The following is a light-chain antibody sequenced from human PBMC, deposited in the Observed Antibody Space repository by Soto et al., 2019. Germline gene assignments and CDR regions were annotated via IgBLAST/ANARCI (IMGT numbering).Light chain of an antibody. CDR2: GNT. Sequence: QPVLTQPPSMSGAPGQRVTISCTGSSSNIGAGYDVHWYQQLPGTAPKILISGNTHRHSGVPDRFSASTSGTSASLAITGLLSEDEGDYYCQSYDAGLGGVVFGGGTKLTVL. CDR1: SSNIGAGYD. J-gene: IGLJ2*01. CDR3: QSYDAGLGGVV. V-gene: IGLV1-40*01.